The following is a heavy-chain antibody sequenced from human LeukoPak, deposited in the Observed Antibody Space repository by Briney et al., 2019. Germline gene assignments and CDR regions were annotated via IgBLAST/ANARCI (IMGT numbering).Heavy chain of an antibody. D-gene: IGHD4-17*01. CDR2: INPNSGGT. J-gene: IGHJ4*02. V-gene: IGHV1-2*02. CDR1: GYTFTGYY. Sequence: GASVKVSCKASGYTFTGYYLFWVRQAPGQGLEWMGWINPNSGGTNYAQKFQGRVTMTRDTSISTAYMELSRLRSDDTAVYYCARGGDYGDYYFDYWGQGTLVTVSS. CDR3: ARGGDYGDYYFDY.